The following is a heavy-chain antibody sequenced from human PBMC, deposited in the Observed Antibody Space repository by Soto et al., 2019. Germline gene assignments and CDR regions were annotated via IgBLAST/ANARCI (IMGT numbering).Heavy chain of an antibody. J-gene: IGHJ4*02. D-gene: IGHD2-2*01. CDR3: AREEGYCTSSCCYQEGWGY. CDR2: INPGSGRT. CDR1: GYIFTSYY. V-gene: IGHV1-46*01. Sequence: GASGKSSCKASGYIFTSYYIHWVRQAPGQGLERMGIINPGSGRTTYAQKFQGRVTMTRDTSTSTVYMELRSLRSEDTAVYYCAREEGYCTSSCCYQEGWGYWGQGTLVTVSS.